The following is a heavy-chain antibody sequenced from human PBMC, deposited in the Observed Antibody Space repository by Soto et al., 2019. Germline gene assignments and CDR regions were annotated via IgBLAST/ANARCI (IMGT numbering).Heavy chain of an antibody. CDR3: AKDRGLSRSSPGGDFDP. CDR1: GYTFTSYA. Sequence: QVQLVQSGAEVKKPGASVKVSCKASGYTFTSYAMHWVRQAPGQRLEWMGWINAGNGNTKYSQKFQGRVTITRDTSASTAYMELSSLRSEDTAVYYCAKDRGLSRSSPGGDFDPWGQGTLVTVSS. D-gene: IGHD6-13*01. V-gene: IGHV1-3*01. J-gene: IGHJ5*02. CDR2: INAGNGNT.